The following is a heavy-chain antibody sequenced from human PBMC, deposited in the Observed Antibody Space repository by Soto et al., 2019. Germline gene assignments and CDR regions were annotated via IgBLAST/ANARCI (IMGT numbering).Heavy chain of an antibody. D-gene: IGHD2-2*02. CDR3: ARDNIVLVPAAIRWFDP. CDR1: GGSISGYY. J-gene: IGHJ5*02. CDR2: IYYSGST. V-gene: IGHV4-59*01. Sequence: PSETLSLTCTVSGGSISGYYGSWIRQPPGKGLEWIGYIYYSGSTNYNPSLKSRVTISVDTSKNQFSLKLSSVTAADTAVYYCARDNIVLVPAAIRWFDPWGQGTLVTSPQ.